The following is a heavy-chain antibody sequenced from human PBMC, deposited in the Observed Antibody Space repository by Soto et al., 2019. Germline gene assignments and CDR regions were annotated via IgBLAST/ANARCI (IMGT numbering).Heavy chain of an antibody. V-gene: IGHV1-18*01. J-gene: IGHJ6*03. CDR3: ARKTAELRYFDWSTQRYYYYYYMDV. CDR2: ISPYNGNT. Sequence: ASVKVSCKASGYTFTSYGISWVRQAPGQGLEWMGWISPYNGNTNYAQKLQGRVTMTTDTSTSTAYMELRSLRSDDTAVYYCARKTAELRYFDWSTQRYYYYYYMDVWGKGTTVTVSS. D-gene: IGHD3-9*01. CDR1: GYTFTSYG.